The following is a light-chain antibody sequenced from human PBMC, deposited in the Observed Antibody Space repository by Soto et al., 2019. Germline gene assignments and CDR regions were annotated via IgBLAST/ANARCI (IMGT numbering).Light chain of an antibody. Sequence: DIQMTQSPSSLSASVGDRVTITCRASQGISNFLAWYQQKPGKVPKLLIYAASTLQSGVPSRFSGSASGTEFTLTISSLQPEDVATYYCQKYNSAPRTFGQGTKVEIK. J-gene: IGKJ1*01. V-gene: IGKV1-27*01. CDR3: QKYNSAPRT. CDR1: QGISNF. CDR2: AAS.